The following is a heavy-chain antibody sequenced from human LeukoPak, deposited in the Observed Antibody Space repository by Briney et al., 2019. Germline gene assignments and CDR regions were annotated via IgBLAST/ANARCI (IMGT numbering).Heavy chain of an antibody. V-gene: IGHV3-74*01. J-gene: IGHJ4*02. CDR1: GFTFSRYW. Sequence: GGSLRLSCAADGFTFSRYWMLWVRQAPGEGLGCVSNISSDGSSTRYADSVKGRFTISRDNAKNTLYLQMSSLRAEDTAVYYCATYSGAYSSGWPHYWGQGTLVTVSS. D-gene: IGHD6-19*01. CDR3: ATYSGAYSSGWPHY. CDR2: ISSDGSST.